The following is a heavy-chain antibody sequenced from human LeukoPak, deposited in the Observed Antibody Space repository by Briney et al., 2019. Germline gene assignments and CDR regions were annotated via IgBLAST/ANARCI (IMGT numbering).Heavy chain of an antibody. D-gene: IGHD2-2*01. V-gene: IGHV1-8*03. CDR1: GYTFTSYD. CDR3: ARGTRDCSSTSCLYYFDY. Sequence: ASVKVSCKASGYTFTSYDINWVRQATGQGLEWMGWKNPNSGNTGYAQKFQGRVTITRNTSISTAYMELSSLRSEDTAVYYCARGTRDCSSTSCLYYFDYWGQGTLVTVSS. CDR2: KNPNSGNT. J-gene: IGHJ4*02.